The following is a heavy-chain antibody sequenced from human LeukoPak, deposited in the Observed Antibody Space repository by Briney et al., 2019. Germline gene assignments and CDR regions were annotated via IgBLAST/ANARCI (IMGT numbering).Heavy chain of an antibody. V-gene: IGHV3-21*01. CDR1: GFTFSSYS. J-gene: IGHJ6*03. Sequence: GGSLRLSCAASGFTFSSYSMNWVRQAPGKGLEWVSSISSSSSYIYYADSVKGRFTISRDNAKNSLYLQMNSLGAEDTAVYYCARSPLGTVTTSYDTDYYMDVWGKGTTVTVSS. D-gene: IGHD4-17*01. CDR2: ISSSSSYI. CDR3: ARSPLGTVTTSYDTDYYMDV.